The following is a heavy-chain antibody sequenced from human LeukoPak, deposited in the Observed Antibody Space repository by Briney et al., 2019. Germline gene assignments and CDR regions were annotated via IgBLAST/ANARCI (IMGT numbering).Heavy chain of an antibody. J-gene: IGHJ3*02. CDR3: ARERLWLGDRAFDI. V-gene: IGHV3-7*01. Sequence: GGSLRLSXAASGFTFSSYWMSWVRQAPGKGLEWVANIKQDGSEKYYVDSVKGRFTISRDNAKNSLYLQMNSLRAEDTAVYYCARERLWLGDRAFDIWGQGTMVTVSS. D-gene: IGHD5-18*01. CDR2: IKQDGSEK. CDR1: GFTFSSYW.